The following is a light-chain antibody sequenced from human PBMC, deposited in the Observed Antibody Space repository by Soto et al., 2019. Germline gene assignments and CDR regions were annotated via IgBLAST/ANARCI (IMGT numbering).Light chain of an antibody. J-gene: IGLJ3*02. CDR1: SSNIGAGYD. CDR2: GNN. CDR3: QSYDNSLSGYWV. Sequence: QAVVTQPPSVSGAPGQRVTISCTGNSSNIGAGYDVQWFQQLPGTAPKVLIYGNNNRPSGVPDRFSGSKSGTSASLAITGLQAEDEADYYCQSYDNSLSGYWVFGGGTKLTVL. V-gene: IGLV1-40*01.